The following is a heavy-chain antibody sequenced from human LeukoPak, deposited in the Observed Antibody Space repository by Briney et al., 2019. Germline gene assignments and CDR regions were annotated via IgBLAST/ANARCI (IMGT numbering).Heavy chain of an antibody. CDR3: ARGGARSFAP. Sequence: ASVKVSCKTSGYTFTAYEIHWVRQATGQGLEWMGWMNPSSGNTGYEQKFQGRVTMTRDTSMTTAYMELSSLRFEDTATYYCARGGARSFAPWGQGTLVTVSS. D-gene: IGHD1-26*01. CDR1: GYTFTAYE. V-gene: IGHV1-8*01. J-gene: IGHJ5*02. CDR2: MNPSSGNT.